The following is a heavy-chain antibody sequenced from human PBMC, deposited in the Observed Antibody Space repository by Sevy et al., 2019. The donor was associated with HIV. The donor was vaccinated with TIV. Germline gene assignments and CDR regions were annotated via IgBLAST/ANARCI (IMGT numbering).Heavy chain of an antibody. CDR3: AKDQGDYVWGTFRDY. CDR2: LSGSGGST. J-gene: IGHJ4*02. Sequence: GGSLRLSCAASGFTFSIYAMSWVRQAPGKGLEWVSGLSGSGGSTYYAYSVKGRLTMSRDNSKNTLYLQMNSLRAEDTAVYYCAKDQGDYVWGTFRDYWGQGTLVTVSS. CDR1: GFTFSIYA. V-gene: IGHV3-23*01. D-gene: IGHD3-16*02.